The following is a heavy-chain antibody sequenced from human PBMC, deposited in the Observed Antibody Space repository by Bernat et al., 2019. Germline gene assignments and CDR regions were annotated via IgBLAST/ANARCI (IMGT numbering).Heavy chain of an antibody. CDR2: ISGSGGST. CDR3: AKTFLRIVVVIAMDY. Sequence: EVQLLESGGGLVQPGGSLRLSCAASGFTFSSYAMSWVRQAPGKGLEWVSAISGSGGSTYYADSVKGRFTISRDNSKNTLYLQMNSLRAEDMAVYYCAKTFLRIVVVIAMDYWGQGTLVTVSS. J-gene: IGHJ4*02. V-gene: IGHV3-23*01. CDR1: GFTFSSYA. D-gene: IGHD2-21*01.